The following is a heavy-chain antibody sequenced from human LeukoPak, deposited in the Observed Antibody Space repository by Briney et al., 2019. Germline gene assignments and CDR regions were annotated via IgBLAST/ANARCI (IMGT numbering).Heavy chain of an antibody. Sequence: GASVKVACKASGGTFISYAISWVRQAPGQGLEWMGRIIPIFGTANYAQKFQGRVTITTDESTSTAYMELSSLRSEDTAVYYCARARYYYDSSGYGLDYWGQGTLVTVSS. CDR3: ARARYYYDSSGYGLDY. CDR2: IIPIFGTA. J-gene: IGHJ4*02. V-gene: IGHV1-69*05. D-gene: IGHD3-22*01. CDR1: GGTFISYA.